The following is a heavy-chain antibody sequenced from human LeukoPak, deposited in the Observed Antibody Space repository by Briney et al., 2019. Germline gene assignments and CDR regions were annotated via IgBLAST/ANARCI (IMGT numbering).Heavy chain of an antibody. D-gene: IGHD6-19*01. CDR2: ISAYNGKT. Sequence: ASVKVSCKASGYTFTSYGFTWVRQAPGQGLEWMGWISAYNGKTNYAQKLQGRVTMTTDTSTSTAYMELRSLRSDDTAVYYCARSDSSGRYGGYYYYYMDVWGKGTTVTVSS. J-gene: IGHJ6*03. CDR3: ARSDSSGRYGGYYYYYMDV. V-gene: IGHV1-18*01. CDR1: GYTFTSYG.